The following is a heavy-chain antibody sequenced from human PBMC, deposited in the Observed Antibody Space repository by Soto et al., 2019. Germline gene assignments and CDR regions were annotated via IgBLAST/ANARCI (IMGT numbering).Heavy chain of an antibody. J-gene: IGHJ4*02. CDR2: MNPNSGNT. V-gene: IGHV1-8*01. CDR1: GYTFTRYD. Sequence: GASVKVACNASGYTFTRYDINWVRQATGQGPEWMGWMNPNSGNTGYAQKFQGRLTMTRDRSTSTVYMELSSLRSEDTAVYYCARPEGYGSGSYYFDSWGQGTLVTVSS. CDR3: ARPEGYGSGSYYFDS. D-gene: IGHD3-10*01.